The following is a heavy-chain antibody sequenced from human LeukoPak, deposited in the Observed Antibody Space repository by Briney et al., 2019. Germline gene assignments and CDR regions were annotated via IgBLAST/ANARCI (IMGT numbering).Heavy chain of an antibody. V-gene: IGHV3-23*01. CDR3: AKAPSTVPAHFDY. Sequence: GGSLRLSCAASGFTFSSYAMSWVRQAPGKGLEWVSAISGSGGSTYYADSVKGRFTISRDNSKNTLYLRMNSLRAEDSAVYYCAKAPSTVPAHFDYWGQGTLVTVSS. J-gene: IGHJ4*02. D-gene: IGHD4-17*01. CDR2: ISGSGGST. CDR1: GFTFSSYA.